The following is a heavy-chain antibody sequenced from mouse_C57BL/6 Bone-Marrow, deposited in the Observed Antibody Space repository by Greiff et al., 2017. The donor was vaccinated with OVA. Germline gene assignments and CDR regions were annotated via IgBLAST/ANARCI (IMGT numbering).Heavy chain of an antibody. CDR2: IYPGSGST. J-gene: IGHJ3*01. CDR1: GYTFTSYW. V-gene: IGHV1-55*01. Sequence: VKLQESGAELVKPGASVKMSCKASGYTFTSYWITWVKQRPGQGLEWIGDIYPGSGSTNYNEKFKSKATLTVDTSSSTAYMQLSSLTSEDSAVYYCARWVDYDRFAYWGQGTLVTVSA. CDR3: ARWVDYDRFAY. D-gene: IGHD2-4*01.